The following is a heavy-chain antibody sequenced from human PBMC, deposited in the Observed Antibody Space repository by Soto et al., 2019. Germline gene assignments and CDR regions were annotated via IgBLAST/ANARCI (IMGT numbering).Heavy chain of an antibody. CDR1: GGSISSSDW. V-gene: IGHV4-4*02. D-gene: IGHD1-26*01. Sequence: KTSETLSLTCAVSGGSISSSDWWSWVRQPPGKGLEWIGEIYHSGSTHYNPSLKSPVTISVDKSKNQFSLKLSSVTAADTAVYYCARAKLGDYFDYWGQGTLVTVSS. CDR3: ARAKLGDYFDY. CDR2: IYHSGST. J-gene: IGHJ4*02.